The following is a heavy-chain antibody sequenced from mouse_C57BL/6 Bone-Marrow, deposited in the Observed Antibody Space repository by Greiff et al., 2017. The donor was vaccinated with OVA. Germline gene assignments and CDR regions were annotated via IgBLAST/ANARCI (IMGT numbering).Heavy chain of an antibody. V-gene: IGHV1-55*01. CDR2: IYPGSGST. CDR3: ARPYYYGSSHYFDY. CDR1: GYTFTSYW. J-gene: IGHJ2*01. D-gene: IGHD1-1*01. Sequence: QVQLQQPGAELVKLGASVKMSCKASGYTFTSYWITWVKQRPGQGLEWIGDIYPGSGSTNYNEKFKSKATLTVDTSSSTAYMQLSSLTSEDSAVYYCARPYYYGSSHYFDYWGQGTTLTVSS.